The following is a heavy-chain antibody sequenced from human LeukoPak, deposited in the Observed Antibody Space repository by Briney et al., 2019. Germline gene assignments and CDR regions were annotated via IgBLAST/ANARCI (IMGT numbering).Heavy chain of an antibody. D-gene: IGHD6-13*01. J-gene: IGHJ4*02. CDR1: GFTFSSYA. CDR3: ARSLEAAADTFDY. CDR2: ISYDGSNK. V-gene: IGHV3-30-3*01. Sequence: GGSLRLSCAASGFTFSSYAMHWVRQAPGKGLEWVAVISYDGSNKYYADSVKGRFTISRDNSKNTLYLQMNSLRAEDTAVYYCARSLEAAADTFDYWGQGTLVTVSS.